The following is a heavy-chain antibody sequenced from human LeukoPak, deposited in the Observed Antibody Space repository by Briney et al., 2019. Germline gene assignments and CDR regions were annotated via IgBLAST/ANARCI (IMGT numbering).Heavy chain of an antibody. J-gene: IGHJ6*04. V-gene: IGHV3-48*03. D-gene: IGHD3-10*02. CDR2: ISSSGSTI. Sequence: GGSLRLSCAASGFTFSSYEMNWVRQAPGKGLEWVSYISSSGSTIYYADSVKGRFTISRDNAKNSLYLQMNSLRAKDTAVYYCAELGITMIGGVWGKGTTVTISS. CDR3: AELGITMIGGV. CDR1: GFTFSSYE.